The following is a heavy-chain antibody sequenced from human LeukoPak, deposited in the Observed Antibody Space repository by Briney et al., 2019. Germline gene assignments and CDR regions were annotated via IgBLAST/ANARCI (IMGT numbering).Heavy chain of an antibody. Sequence: PGGSLRLSCAASGFTFSNAWMTWVRQAPGKGLEWVGRIKSKTDGGTTDYAAPVKGRFTISRDDSKNTLYLQMNSLKTEDTAVYYCTREAVTANGYFDYWGQGTWSPSPQ. V-gene: IGHV3-15*01. CDR3: TREAVTANGYFDY. CDR1: GFTFSNAW. D-gene: IGHD2-21*02. J-gene: IGHJ4*02. CDR2: IKSKTDGGTT.